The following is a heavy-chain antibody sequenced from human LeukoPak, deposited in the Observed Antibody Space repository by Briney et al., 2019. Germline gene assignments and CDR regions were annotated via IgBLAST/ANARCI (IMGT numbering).Heavy chain of an antibody. D-gene: IGHD3-16*02. CDR1: GFTFSSYR. Sequence: PGGSLRLSCAASGFTFSSYRMHWVRQAPGKGLEWVAVIWYDGSNKYYADSVKGRFTISRDNSKNTLYLQMNSLRAEDTAVYYCAKEKSGYVWGSYRTEEGAFDIWGQGTMVTVSS. J-gene: IGHJ3*02. CDR2: IWYDGSNK. CDR3: AKEKSGYVWGSYRTEEGAFDI. V-gene: IGHV3-33*06.